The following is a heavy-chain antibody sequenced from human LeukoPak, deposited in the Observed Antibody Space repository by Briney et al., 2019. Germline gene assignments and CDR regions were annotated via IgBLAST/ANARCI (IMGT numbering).Heavy chain of an antibody. J-gene: IGHJ4*02. Sequence: ASVKVSCKASGGTFSSYAISWVRQAPGQGLEWMGGIIPIFGTANYAQKFQGRVTITADESTSTAYMELSSLRSEDTAVYYCARLSLTHREPYYFDYWGQGTLVTFAS. CDR3: ARLSLTHREPYYFDY. V-gene: IGHV1-69*13. D-gene: IGHD1-14*01. CDR2: IIPIFGTA. CDR1: GGTFSSYA.